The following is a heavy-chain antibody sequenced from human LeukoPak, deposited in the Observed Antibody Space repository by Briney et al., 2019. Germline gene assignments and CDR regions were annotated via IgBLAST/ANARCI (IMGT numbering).Heavy chain of an antibody. CDR1: GFTFSSYG. Sequence: PGGSLRLSCAASGFTFSSYGMHWVRQAPGKGLEWVAVIRYDGSNKYYADSVKGRFTISRDNSKNTLYLQMNSLRAEDTAVYYCAKDPRSSGWYWSFDYWGQGTLVTVSS. J-gene: IGHJ4*02. D-gene: IGHD6-19*01. V-gene: IGHV3-30*02. CDR2: IRYDGSNK. CDR3: AKDPRSSGWYWSFDY.